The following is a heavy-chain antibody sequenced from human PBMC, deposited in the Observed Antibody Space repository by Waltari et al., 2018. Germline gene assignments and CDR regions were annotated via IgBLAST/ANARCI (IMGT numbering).Heavy chain of an antibody. V-gene: IGHV3-33*01. CDR2: IWYDGSNK. J-gene: IGHJ4*02. CDR1: GFTFSSYG. CDR3: ARVIEEWFGELSRRYFDY. D-gene: IGHD3-10*01. Sequence: QVQLVESGGGVVQPGRSLRLSCAASGFTFSSYGMPWVRQVPGTGLEWVAFIWYDGSNKYYADSVKGRFTISRDNSKNTLYLQMNSLRAEDTAVYYCARVIEEWFGELSRRYFDYWGQGTLVTVSS.